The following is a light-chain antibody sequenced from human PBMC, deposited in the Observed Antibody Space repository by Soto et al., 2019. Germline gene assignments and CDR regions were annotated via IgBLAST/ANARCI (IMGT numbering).Light chain of an antibody. Sequence: VVSHSPGTLSVSPGERATLSCRASQSVSSSYLSWXXXXXGXXXXLXXXXXXGXAAGXRERFSGSASGTDFTLTISRLEPGHFAVYYCQQYGSSPWTFGQGAK. CDR1: QSVSSSY. J-gene: IGKJ1*01. CDR2: XXX. V-gene: IGKV3-20*01. CDR3: QQYGSSPWT.